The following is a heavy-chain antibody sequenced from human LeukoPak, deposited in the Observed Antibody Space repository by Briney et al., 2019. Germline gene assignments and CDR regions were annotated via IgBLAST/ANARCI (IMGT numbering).Heavy chain of an antibody. V-gene: IGHV3-23*01. J-gene: IGHJ4*02. CDR1: GFTFSRYN. CDR2: ISGGGGNT. CDR3: AKGGYCSSDNCYSPGDFDS. D-gene: IGHD2-15*01. Sequence: GGSLRLSCAASGFTFSRYNINWVSQSPGKGLECVSAISGGGGNTYYADSVKGRLPISRDNSKSTLSLQMNSLRAEDTAVYYCAKGGYCSSDNCYSPGDFDSWGQGTLVTVSS.